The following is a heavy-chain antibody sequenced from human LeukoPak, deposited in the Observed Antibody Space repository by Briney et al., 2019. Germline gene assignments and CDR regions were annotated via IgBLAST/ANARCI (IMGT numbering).Heavy chain of an antibody. J-gene: IGHJ4*02. D-gene: IGHD6-19*01. CDR2: VYYSGTT. Sequence: PSETLSLTCSVSGDSISLSFYYWGWTRQPPGKALEWIGSVYYSGTTSYNPSLKSRVTISVDMSKNHFSLRLRSVTAADTAMYYXARGTLYRGWSYYLDFWGQGSQVTVSS. CDR3: ARGTLYRGWSYYLDF. V-gene: IGHV4-39*07. CDR1: GDSISLSFYY.